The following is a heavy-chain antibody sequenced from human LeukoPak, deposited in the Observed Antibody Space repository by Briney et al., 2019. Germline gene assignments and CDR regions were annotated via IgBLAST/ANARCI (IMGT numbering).Heavy chain of an antibody. Sequence: PGGSLRLSCAASGFTFSNYAMSWVRQAPGKGLDWVSTISISGGNTYYTDSVKGRFTISRDNSKSTLYLQMNSLRAEDTAVYYCARESTEYYFDYWGQGTLVTVSS. J-gene: IGHJ4*02. CDR1: GFTFSNYA. CDR3: ARESTEYYFDY. D-gene: IGHD4-17*01. CDR2: ISISGGNT. V-gene: IGHV3-23*01.